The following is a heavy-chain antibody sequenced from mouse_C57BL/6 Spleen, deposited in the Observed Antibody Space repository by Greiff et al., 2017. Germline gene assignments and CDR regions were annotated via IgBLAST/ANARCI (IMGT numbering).Heavy chain of an antibody. CDR3: ASNGYDKKAFDY. J-gene: IGHJ2*01. CDR2: INPGSGST. V-gene: IGHV1-54*01. D-gene: IGHD2-2*01. Sequence: QVQLQQSGAELVRPGTSVKVSCKASGYAFTNYLIEWVKQRPGQGLEWIGVINPGSGSTNYNEKFKSKATLTVDKSSRTACMQLIRLTSEDSAVYVCASNGYDKKAFDYWGQGTTLTVSS. CDR1: GYAFTNYL.